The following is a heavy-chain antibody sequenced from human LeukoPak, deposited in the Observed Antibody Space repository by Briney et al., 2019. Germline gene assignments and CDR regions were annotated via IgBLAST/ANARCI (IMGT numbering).Heavy chain of an antibody. CDR1: GYTFTSHW. V-gene: IGHV5-51*01. CDR2: IYPGDSNT. Sequence: GESLKISCKGSGYTFTSHWIGWVRQMPGKGLEWMGIIYPGDSNTRYSPSFQGQVTISADKSISTAYLQWSSLKASDTAIYYCARHGYGYYFENWGQGTLVTVSS. CDR3: ARHGYGYYFEN. D-gene: IGHD5-12*01. J-gene: IGHJ4*02.